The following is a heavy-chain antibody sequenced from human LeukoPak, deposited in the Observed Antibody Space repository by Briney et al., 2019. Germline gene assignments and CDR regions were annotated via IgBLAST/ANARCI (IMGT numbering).Heavy chain of an antibody. Sequence: GGSLRLSCAASGFTFSSYSMNWVRQAPGKGLEWVSSISSSSSYIYYADSVKGRFTISRDNAKNSLYLQMNSLRAEDTAVYYCARISNIHTWFDPWGQGTLVTVSS. CDR3: ARISNIHTWFDP. D-gene: IGHD2-8*01. CDR1: GFTFSSYS. CDR2: ISSSSSYI. V-gene: IGHV3-21*01. J-gene: IGHJ5*02.